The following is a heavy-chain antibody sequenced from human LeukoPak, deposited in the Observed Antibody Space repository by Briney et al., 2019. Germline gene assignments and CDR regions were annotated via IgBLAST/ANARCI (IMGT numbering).Heavy chain of an antibody. CDR3: ARGGGYNDY. V-gene: IGHV1-18*01. D-gene: IGHD3-22*01. CDR2: ISAYSGDT. Sequence: GASVKVSCKASGYTFTRYGITWVRQAPGQGLEWMGWISAYSGDTNYAQKFQDRVTMTTDTSARTAYMEVRSLTSDDTAMYYCARGGGYNDYWDQGTLVVVSS. CDR1: GYTFTRYG. J-gene: IGHJ4*02.